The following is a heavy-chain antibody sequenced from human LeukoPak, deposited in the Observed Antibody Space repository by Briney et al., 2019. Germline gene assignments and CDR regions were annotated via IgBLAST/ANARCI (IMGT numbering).Heavy chain of an antibody. Sequence: SVKVSCKASGGTFSSYAISWVRQAPGQGLEWMGGIIPIFGTANYAQKFQGRVTITADESTSTAYMELSSLRSEDTAVYYCARVESYGDHIYYLGYYYYYYYYMDVWGKGTTVTVSS. CDR3: ARVESYGDHIYYLGYYYYYYYYMDV. V-gene: IGHV1-69*13. CDR2: IIPIFGTA. J-gene: IGHJ6*03. CDR1: GGTFSSYA. D-gene: IGHD4-17*01.